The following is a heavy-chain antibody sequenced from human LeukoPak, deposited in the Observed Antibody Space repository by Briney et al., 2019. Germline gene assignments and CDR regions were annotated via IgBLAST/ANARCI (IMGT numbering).Heavy chain of an antibody. V-gene: IGHV3-30-3*01. D-gene: IGHD3-10*01. Sequence: PGGSLRLSCAASGFTFSSYAMHWVRQALGKGLEWVAVISYDGSEKYYADSVKGRFTISRDNSKNTLDLQMNSLRAEDTAVYYCARDSEGRYYGSGSYYTFDYWGQGTLVTVSS. CDR3: ARDSEGRYYGSGSYYTFDY. CDR1: GFTFSSYA. CDR2: ISYDGSEK. J-gene: IGHJ4*02.